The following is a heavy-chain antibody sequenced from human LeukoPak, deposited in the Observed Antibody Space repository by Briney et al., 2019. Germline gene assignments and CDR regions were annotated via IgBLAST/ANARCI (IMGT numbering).Heavy chain of an antibody. CDR3: ARVCGGDCFDAFDI. CDR1: GFTLSSNY. D-gene: IGHD2-21*02. J-gene: IGHJ3*02. Sequence: PGGSLRLSCAASGFTLSSNYMSWVRQAPGKGLEWVSVIYSGGSTYYADSVKGRFTISRDNSKNTLYLQMNSLRAEDTAVYYCARVCGGDCFDAFDIWGQGTMVTVSS. CDR2: IYSGGST. V-gene: IGHV3-66*02.